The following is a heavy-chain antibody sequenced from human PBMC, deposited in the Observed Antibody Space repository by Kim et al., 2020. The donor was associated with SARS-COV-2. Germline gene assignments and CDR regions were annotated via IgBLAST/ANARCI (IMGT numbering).Heavy chain of an antibody. CDR1: GFTFTSHA. J-gene: IGHJ4*03. D-gene: IGHD6-19*01. CDR2: IDGSDGTT. V-gene: IGHV3-23*01. Sequence: GGSLRLSCTTSGFTFTSHAMRWVRQAPGKGLEWVSRIDGSDGTTYYADSVKGRFSISRDDSKNTLYLQMSGLRADDTAAYYCAKGGAGWYGVFWGHGTL. CDR3: AKGGAGWYGVF.